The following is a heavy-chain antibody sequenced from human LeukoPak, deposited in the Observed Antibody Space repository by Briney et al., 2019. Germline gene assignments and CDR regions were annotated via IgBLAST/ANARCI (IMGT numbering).Heavy chain of an antibody. CDR2: ITSSSSTR. V-gene: IGHV3-48*02. J-gene: IGHJ4*02. CDR3: ARTPYYFDY. Sequence: PGGSLRLSCAASGFTFSDYRMSWVRQAPGKGLEWLSKITSSSSTRDFADSVKGRFTISRDNAKNSMFLQMNSLRDEDTAVYYCARTPYYFDYWGQGTRVIV. CDR1: GFTFSDYR.